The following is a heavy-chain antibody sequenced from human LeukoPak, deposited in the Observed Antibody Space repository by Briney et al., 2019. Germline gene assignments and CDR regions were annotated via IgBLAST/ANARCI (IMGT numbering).Heavy chain of an antibody. CDR3: AKAYSNYDQFYYYGMDV. V-gene: IGHV3-9*01. D-gene: IGHD4-11*01. CDR1: GFTLDDYA. CDR2: ISWNSGSI. Sequence: HAGGSLRLSCAASGFTLDDYAMHWVRQAPGKGLEWVSGISWNSGSIGYADSVKGRFTISRDNAKNSLYLQMNNLRAEDTALYYCAKAYSNYDQFYYYGMDVWGQGTAVTVSS. J-gene: IGHJ6*02.